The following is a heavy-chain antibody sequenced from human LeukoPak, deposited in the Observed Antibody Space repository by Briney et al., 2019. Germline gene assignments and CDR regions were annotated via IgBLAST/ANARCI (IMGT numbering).Heavy chain of an antibody. V-gene: IGHV3-21*01. CDR1: GFTFSSYS. Sequence: GGSLRLSCAASGFTFSSYSMNWVRQAPGKGLEWVSSISSSSSYIYYADSVKGRFTISRDNAKNSLYLQMNSLRAEDTAVYYCARDKITGATFFDYWGQGSLVTV. CDR2: ISSSSSYI. D-gene: IGHD1-26*01. CDR3: ARDKITGATFFDY. J-gene: IGHJ4*02.